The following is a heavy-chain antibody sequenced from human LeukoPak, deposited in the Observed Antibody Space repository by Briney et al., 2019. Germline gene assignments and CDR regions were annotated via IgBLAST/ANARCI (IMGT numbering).Heavy chain of an antibody. D-gene: IGHD5-18*01. Sequence: SETLYLTCAVYGGSFSGYYWSWIRQPPGKGLEWIGEINHSGSTNYNSSLKSRVTISVDTSKNQFSLKVSSVTAADTAVYYCAREKMRRYSYGYAHWGQGTLVTVSS. CDR3: AREKMRRYSYGYAH. V-gene: IGHV4-34*01. CDR1: GGSFSGYY. CDR2: INHSGST. J-gene: IGHJ4*02.